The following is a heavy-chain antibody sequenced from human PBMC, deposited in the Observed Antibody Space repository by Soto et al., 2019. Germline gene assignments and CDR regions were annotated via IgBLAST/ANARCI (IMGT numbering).Heavy chain of an antibody. V-gene: IGHV4-31*03. J-gene: IGHJ4*02. D-gene: IGHD3-22*01. Sequence: SETLSLTCTVSGGSISSGAYYWSWIRQHPGKGLEWIGYIYSTESTNYNPSLKSRVTISVDMSASQFSLKLSSVTVADTAVYYYARSDSSGKPRYHFDQWGQGTLVTVSS. CDR3: ARSDSSGKPRYHFDQ. CDR1: GGSISSGAYY. CDR2: IYSTEST.